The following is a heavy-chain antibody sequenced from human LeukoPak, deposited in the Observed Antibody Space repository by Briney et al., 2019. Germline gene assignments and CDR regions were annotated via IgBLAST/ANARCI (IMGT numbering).Heavy chain of an antibody. CDR2: IYTSGST. Sequence: SETLSLTCTVSGGSLSSYYWSWIRPPAGKGLEWIGRIYTSGSTNYNPSLKSRVTMSVDTSKNQFSLKLSSVTAADTAVYYCARDGQSKNYYYYYYMDVWGKGTTVTVSS. J-gene: IGHJ6*03. CDR1: GGSLSSYY. CDR3: ARDGQSKNYYYYYYMDV. V-gene: IGHV4-4*07.